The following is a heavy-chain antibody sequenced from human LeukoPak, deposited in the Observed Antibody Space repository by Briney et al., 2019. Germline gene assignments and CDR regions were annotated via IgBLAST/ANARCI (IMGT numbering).Heavy chain of an antibody. CDR1: GLTFSGYD. V-gene: IGHV3-30*18. D-gene: IGHD3-3*01. CDR2: ISYDGSNK. Sequence: PGGSLRLSCAASGLTFSGYDIHWVRQAPGKGLEWVAVISYDGSNKYYADSVKGRFTISRDNSKNTLYLQMTSLRAEDTAVYYCAKDFWSATYYFDYWGQGTLVTVPS. J-gene: IGHJ4*02. CDR3: AKDFWSATYYFDY.